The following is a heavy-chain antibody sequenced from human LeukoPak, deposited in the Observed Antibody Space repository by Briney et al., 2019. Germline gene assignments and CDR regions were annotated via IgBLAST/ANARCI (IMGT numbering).Heavy chain of an antibody. CDR2: FKTNSGQV. Sequence: PGGSLRLSCAASGLTFSSYWMSWVRQAPGKGLEWVSTFKTNSGQVYYAESVRGRFTISRVNSKNTVYLEMSSLRAEDTALYFCARSVPDYTRFDYWGQGALVTVSS. V-gene: IGHV3-23*01. CDR1: GLTFSSYW. D-gene: IGHD4-11*01. CDR3: ARSVPDYTRFDY. J-gene: IGHJ4*02.